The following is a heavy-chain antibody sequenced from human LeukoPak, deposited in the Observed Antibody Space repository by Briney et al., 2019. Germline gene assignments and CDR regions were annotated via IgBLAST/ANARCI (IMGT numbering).Heavy chain of an antibody. CDR1: GFTFSSYA. CDR2: ISGSGGST. D-gene: IGHD3-16*01. Sequence: GGSLRLSCAASGFTFSSYAMTWVRQAPGKGLEWVSVISGSGGSTHYADSVKGRFTISRDNSKNTLHLQMISLRAEDTAVYYCARDQGAWGYGYNFDYWGQGTLVTVSP. V-gene: IGHV3-23*01. J-gene: IGHJ4*02. CDR3: ARDQGAWGYGYNFDY.